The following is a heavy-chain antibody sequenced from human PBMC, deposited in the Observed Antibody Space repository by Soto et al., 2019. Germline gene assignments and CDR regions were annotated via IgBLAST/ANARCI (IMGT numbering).Heavy chain of an antibody. J-gene: IGHJ6*02. CDR2: ISSSSSTI. CDR1: GFTFSSYS. D-gene: IGHD2-15*01. CDR3: AREWDCSGGSCYSDYYYGMDV. Sequence: EVQLVESGGGLVQPGGSLRLSCAASGFTFSSYSMNWVRQAPGKGLEWVSYISSSSSTIYYADSVKGRFTISRDNAKNSLYLQMNSLRDEDTAVYYCAREWDCSGGSCYSDYYYGMDVWGQGTTVTVSS. V-gene: IGHV3-48*02.